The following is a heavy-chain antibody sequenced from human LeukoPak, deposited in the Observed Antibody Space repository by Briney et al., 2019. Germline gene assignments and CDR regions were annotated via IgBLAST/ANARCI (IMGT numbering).Heavy chain of an antibody. CDR3: ARATPGIAVAGTWDY. CDR2: ISSSSSYI. V-gene: IGHV3-21*01. Sequence: GGSLRLSCAAPGFTFSSYSMNWVRQAPGKGLEWVSSISSSSSYIYYADSVKGRFTISRDNAKNSLYLQMNSLRAEDTAVYYCARATPGIAVAGTWDYWGQGTLVTVSS. D-gene: IGHD6-19*01. J-gene: IGHJ4*02. CDR1: GFTFSSYS.